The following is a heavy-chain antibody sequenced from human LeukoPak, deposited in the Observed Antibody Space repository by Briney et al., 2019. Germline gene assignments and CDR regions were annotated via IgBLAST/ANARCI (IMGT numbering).Heavy chain of an antibody. Sequence: GGSLRLSCAASGFTFSSYGMHWVRQAPGKGLEWVAVISYDGSNKYYADSVKGRFTISRDNSKNTLYLQMNSLRAEDTAVYYCARDHMVPSRDAAFDIWGQGTMVTVSS. D-gene: IGHD3-10*01. CDR3: ARDHMVPSRDAAFDI. CDR1: GFTFSSYG. J-gene: IGHJ3*02. V-gene: IGHV3-30*03. CDR2: ISYDGSNK.